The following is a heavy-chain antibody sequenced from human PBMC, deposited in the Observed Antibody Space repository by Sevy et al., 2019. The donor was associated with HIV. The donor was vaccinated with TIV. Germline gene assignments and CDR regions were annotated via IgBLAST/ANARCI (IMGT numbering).Heavy chain of an antibody. J-gene: IGHJ3*02. CDR1: GFTFNIYG. Sequence: GGSLRLSCAASGFTFNIYGMHWVRQAPGKGLEWVAAIWKDGHNKFYADSVRGRFTFPRVNSRSTLSLQMDSLRVEYSAVYYCVREKGPFTAFDIWGQGTMVTVSS. V-gene: IGHV3-33*04. CDR3: VREKGPFTAFDI. CDR2: IWKDGHNK. D-gene: IGHD3-16*01.